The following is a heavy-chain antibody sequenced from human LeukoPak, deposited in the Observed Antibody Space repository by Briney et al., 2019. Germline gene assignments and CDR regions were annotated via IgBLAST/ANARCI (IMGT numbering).Heavy chain of an antibody. CDR2: INQGGSDQ. CDR3: AREYCSGGSCSKAGFDP. Sequence: GGSLRLSCAASGFTFSNYWMTWVRQAPGKGLEWVANINQGGSDQYYVDSVKGRFSISRDNAKKSLYLQMNSLRAEDTAVYYCAREYCSGGSCSKAGFDPWGQGTLVTVSS. CDR1: GFTFSNYW. D-gene: IGHD2-15*01. J-gene: IGHJ5*02. V-gene: IGHV3-7*01.